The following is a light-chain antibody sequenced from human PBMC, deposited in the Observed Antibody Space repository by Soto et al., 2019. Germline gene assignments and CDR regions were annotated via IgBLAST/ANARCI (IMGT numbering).Light chain of an antibody. CDR1: SSDVGGYNH. V-gene: IGLV2-14*01. J-gene: IGLJ2*01. CDR2: DVT. CDR3: SSYTSSITLV. Sequence: QSALTQPASVSGSPGQSITISCTGTSSDVGGYNHVSWYQQHPGKAPKLMIYDVTNRPSGVSNRFSGSKSGNTASLTISGLQAEDEADYYCSSYTSSITLVFGGETNLTVL.